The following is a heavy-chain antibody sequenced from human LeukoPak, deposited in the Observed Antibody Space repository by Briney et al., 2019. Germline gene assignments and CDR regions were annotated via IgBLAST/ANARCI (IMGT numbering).Heavy chain of an antibody. CDR2: ISRSSTII. J-gene: IGHJ4*02. D-gene: IGHD4-11*01. V-gene: IGHV3-48*04. Sequence: GGSLRLSCAAPGFTFSVYSMKWGRQAPGKGVGWLSYISRSSTIIHYADSVKGRLTISRDDAKNSLYLQMNSLRAEDTAIYYCVRDSAYSFDYWGQGTLVTVSS. CDR1: GFTFSVYS. CDR3: VRDSAYSFDY.